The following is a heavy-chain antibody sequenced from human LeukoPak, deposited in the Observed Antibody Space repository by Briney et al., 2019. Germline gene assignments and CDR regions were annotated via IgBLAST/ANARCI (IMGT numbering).Heavy chain of an antibody. Sequence: SETLSLTCTVSGGSINSYYWSWIRHPPGKGLEWIGYIYYSGSTNYNPSLKSRVTISVDTSKNQFSLKLSSVTAADTAVYYCARLKGPDDNWFDPWGQGTLVTVSS. CDR3: ARLKGPDDNWFDP. V-gene: IGHV4-59*08. J-gene: IGHJ5*02. CDR1: GGSINSYY. CDR2: IYYSGST.